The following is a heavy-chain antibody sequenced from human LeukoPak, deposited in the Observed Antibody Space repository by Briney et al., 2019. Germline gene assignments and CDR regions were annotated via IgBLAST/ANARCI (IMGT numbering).Heavy chain of an antibody. CDR1: GFTFDDYA. D-gene: IGHD5-18*01. CDR3: AKDIGGYSFAADY. J-gene: IGHJ4*02. V-gene: IGHV3-43*02. CDR2: ISGDGGIT. Sequence: GGSLRLSCAASGFTFDDYAMHWVRQGPGKGLEWVSLISGDGGITYYADPVKGRFTIYRDNSKNSLYLQMNSLRTEDTALYYCAKDIGGYSFAADYWGQGTLVTVSS.